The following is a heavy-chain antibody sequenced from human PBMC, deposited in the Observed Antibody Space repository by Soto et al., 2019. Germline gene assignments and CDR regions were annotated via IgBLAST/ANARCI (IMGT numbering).Heavy chain of an antibody. D-gene: IGHD2-15*01. CDR1: GFTFTSYA. CDR3: AKIYRSCTYSNCYSRRPPDS. Sequence: EVQLLESGGGLVQPGGSLRLSCVASGFTFTSYAMTWVRQLPGKGLEWVSSVTNTGGITHYANSVKGRFTISRDNSKNTVYLQMNSLRAEDTAIYYCAKIYRSCTYSNCYSRRPPDSWGQGTLVTVSA. V-gene: IGHV3-23*01. J-gene: IGHJ5*01. CDR2: VTNTGGIT.